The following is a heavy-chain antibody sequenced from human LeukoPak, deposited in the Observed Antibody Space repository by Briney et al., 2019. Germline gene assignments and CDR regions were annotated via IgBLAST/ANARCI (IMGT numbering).Heavy chain of an antibody. V-gene: IGHV4-34*01. D-gene: IGHD3-22*01. CDR3: ARGLLWWLSRHAFDI. J-gene: IGHJ3*02. CDR1: GGSFSGYY. CDR2: INHPSCT. Sequence: SETLSLTCAVYGGSFSGYYWRWIRQPTGKGMEWIGKINHPSCTHSHPSLNTLFTISVHTSNNQFSLKLSSVTAADTAVSYCARGLLWWLSRHAFDIWGQGTMVTVSS.